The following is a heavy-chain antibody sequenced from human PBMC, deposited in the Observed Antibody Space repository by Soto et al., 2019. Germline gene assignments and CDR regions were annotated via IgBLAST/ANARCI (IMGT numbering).Heavy chain of an antibody. CDR2: ISGSGDDT. J-gene: IGHJ4*02. V-gene: IGHV3-23*01. CDR3: ATPILKPGPTFGF. CDR1: GFTFSNFA. D-gene: IGHD3-16*01. Sequence: QLLESGGGFVQPGGSLRLSCVASGFTFSNFAMAWVRQAPGEGLEWVSAISGSGDDTFYADSMKGRFTISRDNSKDTLSLQINSLGAGDRAVYSWATPILKPGPTFGFWGRETLVTVSS.